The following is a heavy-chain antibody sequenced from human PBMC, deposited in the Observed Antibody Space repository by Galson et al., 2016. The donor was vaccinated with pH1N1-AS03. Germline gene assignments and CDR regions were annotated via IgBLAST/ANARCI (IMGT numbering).Heavy chain of an antibody. D-gene: IGHD6-6*01. V-gene: IGHV4-61*09. CDR1: GASISSGFYY. Sequence: TLSLTCTVSGASISSGFYYWNWIRQPAGKGLEWIGDIYTSGNTNYNPSLKSRVSISADTSKNQLSLNLTSVTAADTAVYYCARRTIIAARRGFDIWGQGTMVPVSS. CDR3: ARRTIIAARRGFDI. CDR2: IYTSGNT. J-gene: IGHJ3*02.